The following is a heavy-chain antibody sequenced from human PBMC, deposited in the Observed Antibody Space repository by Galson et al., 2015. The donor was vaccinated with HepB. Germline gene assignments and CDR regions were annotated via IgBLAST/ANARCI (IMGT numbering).Heavy chain of an antibody. CDR3: AKGDVWGSAARNYGMDV. CDR2: ISGGGETT. J-gene: IGHJ6*02. CDR1: GFKFTYYA. V-gene: IGHV3-23*01. Sequence: SLRLSCAASGFKFTYYAMSWVRQAPGKGLEWVSSISGGGETTYYADSVKGRFTVSRDNAKKTLYLRTNSLRAEDTAVYYCAKGDVWGSAARNYGMDVWGQGTTVTVSS. D-gene: IGHD3-16*01.